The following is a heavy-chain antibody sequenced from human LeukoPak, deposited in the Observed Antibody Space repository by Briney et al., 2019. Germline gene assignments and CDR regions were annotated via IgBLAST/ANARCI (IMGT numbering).Heavy chain of an antibody. CDR2: IYTSGST. V-gene: IGHV4-4*07. Sequence: SETLSLTCTVSGGSISSYYWSWIRRPAGKGLEWIGRIYTSGSTNYNPSLKSRVTMSVDTSKNQFSLKLSSVTAADTAVYYCASELVVPAAMGYYYMDVWGKGTTVTISS. D-gene: IGHD2-2*01. CDR1: GGSISSYY. CDR3: ASELVVPAAMGYYYMDV. J-gene: IGHJ6*03.